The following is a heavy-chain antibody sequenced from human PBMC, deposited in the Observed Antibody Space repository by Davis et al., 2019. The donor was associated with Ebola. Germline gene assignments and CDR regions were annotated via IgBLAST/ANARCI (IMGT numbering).Heavy chain of an antibody. CDR3: ASLRRTITGMDDGFDM. CDR1: GNSFTSHW. Sequence: GESLKISCKDSGNSFTSHWIGWVRQMPGKGLEWMGIIYTGDSDTRYSPSFRGQVTTSADKSIKTAFLQWSSLKASDTALYYCASLRRTITGMDDGFDMWGQGTMVTVSS. CDR2: IYTGDSDT. J-gene: IGHJ3*02. D-gene: IGHD2-8*02. V-gene: IGHV5-51*01.